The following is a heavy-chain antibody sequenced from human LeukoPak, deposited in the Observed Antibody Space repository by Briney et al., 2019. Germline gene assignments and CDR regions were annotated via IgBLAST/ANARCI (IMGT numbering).Heavy chain of an antibody. V-gene: IGHV3-74*01. J-gene: IGHJ4*02. CDR3: ARDRGPRTGFMVREAYDY. CDR1: GNYW. CDR2: INTDGSIT. Sequence: GGSLRLSCAASGNYWIHWVRQAPGKGLVWVSRINTDGSITNYADSVKGRFSISRDNAKNTLYLQMSSLRAEDTAVYYCARDRGPRTGFMVREAYDYWGQGTLVTVSS. D-gene: IGHD3-10*01.